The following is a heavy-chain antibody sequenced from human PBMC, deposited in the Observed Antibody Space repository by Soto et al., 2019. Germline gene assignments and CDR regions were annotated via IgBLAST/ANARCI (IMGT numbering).Heavy chain of an antibody. Sequence: EVQLLESGGGLVQPGGSLRLSCAASGFTFSSYAMSWVRQAPGKGLEWVSAISGSGGSTYYADSVKGRFTISRDNSKNTLYLKMNSLRAEDTAVYYCAKDQYYDSSGYLFSSVSFFDYWGQGTLVTVSS. J-gene: IGHJ4*02. CDR3: AKDQYYDSSGYLFSSVSFFDY. V-gene: IGHV3-23*01. D-gene: IGHD3-22*01. CDR2: ISGSGGST. CDR1: GFTFSSYA.